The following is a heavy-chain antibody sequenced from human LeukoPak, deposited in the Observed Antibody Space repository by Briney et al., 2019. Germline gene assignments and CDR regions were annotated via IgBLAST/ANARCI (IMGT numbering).Heavy chain of an antibody. J-gene: IGHJ4*02. Sequence: ASVKVSCKVSGYTLTELAMHWVRQAPGKGLEWMGGFDPEDGETIYAQKFQGRVTMTEDTSTDTAYMELSSLRSEDTAVYYCATVQPQNHDFWSGHYEYYFDYWGQGTLVTVSS. D-gene: IGHD3-3*01. CDR3: ATVQPQNHDFWSGHYEYYFDY. CDR2: FDPEDGET. CDR1: GYTLTELA. V-gene: IGHV1-24*01.